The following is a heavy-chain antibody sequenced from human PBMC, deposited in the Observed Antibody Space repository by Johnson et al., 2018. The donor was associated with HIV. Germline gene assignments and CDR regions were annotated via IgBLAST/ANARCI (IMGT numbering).Heavy chain of an antibody. CDR3: ARGGYVPAFDI. J-gene: IGHJ3*02. D-gene: IGHD5-12*01. Sequence: QVQLVESGGGVVRPGGSLRLSCAASGFTFSSYGMYWVRQAPGKGLEWVAVISYDGSNKYYADSVKGRFTISRDNSKNTLYLEMSSLRPEDTDVYYCARGGYVPAFDIWGQGTKVTVSS. CDR2: ISYDGSNK. V-gene: IGHV3-30*03. CDR1: GFTFSSYG.